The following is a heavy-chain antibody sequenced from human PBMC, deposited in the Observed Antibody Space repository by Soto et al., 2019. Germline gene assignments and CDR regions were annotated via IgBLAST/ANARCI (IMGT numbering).Heavy chain of an antibody. D-gene: IGHD2-15*01. CDR3: ARHGEGGYCRGGSCYAVPGPTDY. CDR2: IYYSGST. J-gene: IGHJ4*02. V-gene: IGHV4-39*01. CDR1: GGCIRSSSYY. Sequence: SLTFPVSGGCIRSSSYYWGLIRQPPGKGLEWIGSIYYSGSTYYNPSLKSRVTISVDTSKNQFSLKLSSVTAADTAVYYCARHGEGGYCRGGSCYAVPGPTDYWGQGTLVTVSS.